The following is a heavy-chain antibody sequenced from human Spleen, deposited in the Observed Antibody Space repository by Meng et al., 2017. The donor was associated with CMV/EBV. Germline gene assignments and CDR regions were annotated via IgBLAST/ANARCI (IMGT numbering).Heavy chain of an antibody. V-gene: IGHV3-21*01. CDR2: ISSSSTYI. J-gene: IGHJ6*02. Sequence: GESLKISCAASGFTFISYSINWVRQAPGKGLEWVSTISSSSTYIYYGDSVKGRVTVSRDNAKNSVYLQMNSLRAEDTAVYYCARPNDARSGMDVWGQGTTVTVSS. CDR3: ARPNDARSGMDV. CDR1: GFTFISYS.